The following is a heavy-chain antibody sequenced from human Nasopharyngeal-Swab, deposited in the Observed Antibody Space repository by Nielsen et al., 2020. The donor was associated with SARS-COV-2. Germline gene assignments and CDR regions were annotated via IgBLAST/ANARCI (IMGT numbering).Heavy chain of an antibody. D-gene: IGHD5-18*01. CDR1: GFTFSSYA. Sequence: GESLKISCAASGFTFSSYAMHWVRQAPGKGLEWVAVISYDGSNKYYADSVKGRFTISKDNSKNTLYLQMNSLRAEDTAVYYCARGGSYDDKGGYYYMDVWGKGTTVTVSS. V-gene: IGHV3-30-3*01. J-gene: IGHJ6*03. CDR3: ARGGSYDDKGGYYYMDV. CDR2: ISYDGSNK.